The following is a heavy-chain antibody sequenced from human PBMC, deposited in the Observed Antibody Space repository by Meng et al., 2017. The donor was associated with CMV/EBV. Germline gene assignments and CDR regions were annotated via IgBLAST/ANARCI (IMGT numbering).Heavy chain of an antibody. CDR2: IIPIFGTA. CDR3: ARSGITIFGVATPQGWFDP. Sequence: SVKVSCKASGATFSSYAISWVRQAPGQGLEWMGGIIPIFGTANYAQKFQGRVTITTDESTSTAYMELSSLRSEDTAVYYCARSGITIFGVATPQGWFDPWGQGTLVTVSS. CDR1: GATFSSYA. D-gene: IGHD3-3*01. V-gene: IGHV1-69*05. J-gene: IGHJ5*02.